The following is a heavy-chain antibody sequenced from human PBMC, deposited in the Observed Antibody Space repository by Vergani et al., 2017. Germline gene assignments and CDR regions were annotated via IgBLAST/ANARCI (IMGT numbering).Heavy chain of an antibody. D-gene: IGHD5-18*01. Sequence: EVQLLESGGGLVQPGGSLRLSCAASGFTFSSYAMSWVRQAPEKGLEWVSSISSSSSYIYYADSVKGRFTISRDNAKNSLYLQMNSLRAEDAAVYYCARDRDTAMVHDYWGQGTLVTVSS. CDR3: ARDRDTAMVHDY. CDR1: GFTFSSYA. V-gene: IGHV3-21*01. J-gene: IGHJ4*02. CDR2: ISSSSSYI.